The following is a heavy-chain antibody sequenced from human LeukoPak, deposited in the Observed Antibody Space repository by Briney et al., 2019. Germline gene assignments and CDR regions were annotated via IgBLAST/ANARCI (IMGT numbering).Heavy chain of an antibody. D-gene: IGHD4-23*01. Sequence: ASVKVSCKASGYTFTVYYMHWVRQAPGQGLEWMGWINPNSGGTNYAHEFQGRVTMTRDTSISTAYMELSRLRSDDTAVYYCAREEDYGGNSYFDYWGQGTLVTVSS. V-gene: IGHV1-2*07. CDR3: AREEDYGGNSYFDY. J-gene: IGHJ4*02. CDR2: INPNSGGT. CDR1: GYTFTVYY.